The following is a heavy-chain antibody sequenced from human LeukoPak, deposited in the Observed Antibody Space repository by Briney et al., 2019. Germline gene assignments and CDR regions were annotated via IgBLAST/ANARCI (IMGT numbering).Heavy chain of an antibody. CDR2: IRYDGSNK. CDR3: AKDSTTVTTSFWMDV. V-gene: IGHV3-30*02. CDR1: GFTFSSYG. J-gene: IGHJ6*04. D-gene: IGHD4-17*01. Sequence: GGSLRLSCAASGFTFSSYGMHWVRQAPGKGLEWVAFIRYDGSNKYYADCVKGRFTISRDNSKNTLYLQMNSLRAEDTAVYYCAKDSTTVTTSFWMDVWGKGTTVTVSS.